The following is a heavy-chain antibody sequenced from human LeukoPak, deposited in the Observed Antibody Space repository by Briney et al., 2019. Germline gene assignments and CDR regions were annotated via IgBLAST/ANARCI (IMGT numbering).Heavy chain of an antibody. V-gene: IGHV3-21*01. J-gene: IGHJ4*02. CDR3: ASEDYYDGSGYAYFDY. Sequence: PGGSLRLSCAASGFTFSSYSMNWVRQAPGKGLEWVSSISSSSSYIYYADSVKGRFTISRDNAKNSLYLQMNSLRAEDTAVYYCASEDYYDGSGYAYFDYWGQGTLVTVSS. CDR2: ISSSSSYI. CDR1: GFTFSSYS. D-gene: IGHD3-22*01.